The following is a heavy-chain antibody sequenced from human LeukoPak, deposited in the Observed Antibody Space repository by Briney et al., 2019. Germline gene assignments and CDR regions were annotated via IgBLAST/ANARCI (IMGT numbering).Heavy chain of an antibody. J-gene: IGHJ4*02. D-gene: IGHD3-9*01. CDR1: GFTFSSYA. Sequence: PGGSLRLSCAASGFTFSSYAMHWVRQAPGKGLEYVSAISSNGGSTYYANSVKGRFTISRDNSKNTLYLQMGSLRAEDMAVYYCAREDILTSPFDYWGQGTLVTVSS. CDR3: AREDILTSPFDY. V-gene: IGHV3-64*01. CDR2: ISSNGGST.